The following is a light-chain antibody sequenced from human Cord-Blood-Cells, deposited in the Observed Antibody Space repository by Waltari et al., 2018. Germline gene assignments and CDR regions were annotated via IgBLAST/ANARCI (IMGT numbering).Light chain of an antibody. CDR1: SSDVGGYNY. CDR3: SSYAGSNNYV. Sequence: QSALTPPPSASGSPGQSVTISCTGTSSDVGGYNYVPWYHQHPGKAPQLMIYEVSKRPSGVPDRFSGSKSGNTASLTVSGLQAEDEADYYCSSYAGSNNYVFGTGTKVTVL. CDR2: EVS. V-gene: IGLV2-8*01. J-gene: IGLJ1*01.